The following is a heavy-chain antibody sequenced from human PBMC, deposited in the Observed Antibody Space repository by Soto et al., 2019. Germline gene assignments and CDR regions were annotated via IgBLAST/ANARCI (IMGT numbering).Heavy chain of an antibody. D-gene: IGHD3-10*01. CDR1: GYSISSGDYS. V-gene: IGHV4-30-2*01. J-gene: IGHJ4*02. CDR3: ARGGFGFDS. CDR2: IYQSGAT. Sequence: QVRLQESGSRLVQPSQTLSLTCAVSGYSISSGDYSWNWIRQPPGKGLEWVGYIYQSGATYYNPSLRSRVTISVDTSKNQFSLNLRSVTAADTAVYYCARGGFGFDSWGQGTLVTVSS.